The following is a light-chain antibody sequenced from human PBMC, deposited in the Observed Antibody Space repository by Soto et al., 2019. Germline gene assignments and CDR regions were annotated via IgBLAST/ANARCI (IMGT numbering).Light chain of an antibody. CDR3: SSYTYSGTLVV. CDR2: EIS. CDR1: SNDDGGYHY. Sequence: QSALTQPASVSGSPGQSITISCTGTSNDDGGYHYVSWYQQYPGKAPNLIIYEISHRPSGVSNRFSGSKSGNTASLTISGLQAEDEDDYYCSSYTYSGTLVVFGGGTKLTVL. V-gene: IGLV2-14*01. J-gene: IGLJ3*02.